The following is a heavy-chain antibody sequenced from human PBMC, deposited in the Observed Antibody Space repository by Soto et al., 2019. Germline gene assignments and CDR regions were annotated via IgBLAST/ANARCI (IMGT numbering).Heavy chain of an antibody. CDR2: IFYSGTT. CDR1: GASISSSPSY. D-gene: IGHD2-2*02. J-gene: IGHJ5*02. Sequence: SETLSLTCTVSGASISSSPSYWAWIRESPGRGLDWIGHIFYSGTTSYSPSLRSRVSLSAXXSKNQFSLKLSSVTAADAAVYFCVGSRSNTILSSWGQGTLVTVS. CDR3: VGSRSNTILSS. V-gene: IGHV4-39*01.